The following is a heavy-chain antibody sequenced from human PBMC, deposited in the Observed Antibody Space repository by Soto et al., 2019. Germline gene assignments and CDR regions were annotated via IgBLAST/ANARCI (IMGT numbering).Heavy chain of an antibody. J-gene: IGHJ4*02. V-gene: IGHV4-31*03. CDR2: INYSGST. D-gene: IGHD3-22*01. CDR3: ARAGYDRDGGGYYYFDY. Sequence: QVQLQESGPGLVKPSQTLSLTCTVSGGSIGSGSYYWSWIRQHPGKGLEWIGYINYSGSTFYIPSLKSGGTTSIDTYTNQFSLKLSSVTAAATAVYYCARAGYDRDGGGYYYFDYWGQGKLVTVSS. CDR1: GGSIGSGSYY.